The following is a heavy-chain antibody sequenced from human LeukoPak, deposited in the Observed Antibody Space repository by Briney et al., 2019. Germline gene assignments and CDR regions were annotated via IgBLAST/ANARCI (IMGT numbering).Heavy chain of an antibody. J-gene: IGHJ5*02. V-gene: IGHV3-74*01. CDR3: ARGGYCSSTSCFLIDP. CDR2: INTDGSST. CDR1: GLTFSSYW. D-gene: IGHD2-2*01. Sequence: GGSLRLSCAVSGLTFSSYWMHWVRQAPGKGLVWVSRINTDGSSTNYADSVKGRFTISRDNAKNTLYLQMGSLRAEDTAVYYCARGGYCSSTSCFLIDPWGQGTLVTVSS.